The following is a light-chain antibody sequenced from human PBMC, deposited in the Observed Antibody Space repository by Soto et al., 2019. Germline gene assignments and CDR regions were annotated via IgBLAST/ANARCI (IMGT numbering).Light chain of an antibody. V-gene: IGKV3-15*01. CDR1: QSVYSN. J-gene: IGKJ3*01. Sequence: ETVMTQSPATLSVSPGERPTLSCRASQSVYSNLAWYQQKPGQAPRLLIYDASTRPTGIPARFSGSGSGTEFTLTISSLQSEDFAVYYCQQYNTWPLTFGPGTKVDIK. CDR3: QQYNTWPLT. CDR2: DAS.